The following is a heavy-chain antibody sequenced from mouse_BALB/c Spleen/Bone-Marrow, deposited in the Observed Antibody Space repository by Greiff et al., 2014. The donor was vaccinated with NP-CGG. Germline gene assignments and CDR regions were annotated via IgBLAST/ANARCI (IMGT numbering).Heavy chain of an antibody. J-gene: IGHJ3*01. D-gene: IGHD1-1*01. CDR1: GFTFSSYT. CDR3: ARGIYYYGSSCAY. Sequence: EVKLMESGGGLVQPGGSLELSCAASGFTFSSYTMSWVRQTPEKRLEWVAYISNGGGSTYYPDTVKGRFTISRDNAKNTLYLQMSSLKSEDTAMYYCARGIYYYGSSCAYWGQGTLVTVSA. V-gene: IGHV5-12-2*01. CDR2: ISNGGGST.